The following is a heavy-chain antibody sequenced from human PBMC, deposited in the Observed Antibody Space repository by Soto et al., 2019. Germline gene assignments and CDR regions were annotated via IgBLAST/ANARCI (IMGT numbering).Heavy chain of an antibody. CDR2: IISMFGAA. D-gene: IGHD1-1*01. V-gene: IGHV1-69*01. CDR1: GGTFSSYA. Sequence: VQVVESGGGLVKPGGSLRLSCTASGGTFSSYAISWVRQAPGQGLEWMGEIISMFGAAMYAQKFQGRVTITADESASTAYMELSSLRSEDTAVYYCARGGKERFRGSGMDVWGQGTTVTVS. J-gene: IGHJ6*02. CDR3: ARGGKERFRGSGMDV.